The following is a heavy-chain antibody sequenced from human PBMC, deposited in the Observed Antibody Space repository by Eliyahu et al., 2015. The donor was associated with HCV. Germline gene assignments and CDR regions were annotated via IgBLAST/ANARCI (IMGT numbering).Heavy chain of an antibody. CDR1: GXSISSYY. J-gene: IGHJ4*02. V-gene: IGHV4-59*01. CDR2: IYYSGST. CDR3: ARGVLNYDFWSGYSRYYFDY. D-gene: IGHD3-3*01. Sequence: QVQLQESGPGLVKPSETLSLTCTVXGXSISSYYWSWIRQPPGKGLEWIGYIYYSGSTNYNPSLKSRVTISVDTSKNQFSLKLSSVTAADTAVYYCARGVLNYDFWSGYSRYYFDYWGQGTLVTVSS.